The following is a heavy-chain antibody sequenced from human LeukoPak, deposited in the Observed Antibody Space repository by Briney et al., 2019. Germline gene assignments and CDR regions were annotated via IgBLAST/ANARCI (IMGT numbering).Heavy chain of an antibody. V-gene: IGHV3-7*01. D-gene: IGHD3-10*01. CDR1: GFTFSIYW. Sequence: GGSLRLSCAASGFTFSIYWMTWVRQAPGKGLEWVANIKQDGSEKYYVDSVKGRFTISRDNAKNSLYLQMNSLRAEDTAVYYCARSVMIRGVMVPPLFDPWGQGTLVTVSS. CDR3: ARSVMIRGVMVPPLFDP. J-gene: IGHJ5*02. CDR2: IKQDGSEK.